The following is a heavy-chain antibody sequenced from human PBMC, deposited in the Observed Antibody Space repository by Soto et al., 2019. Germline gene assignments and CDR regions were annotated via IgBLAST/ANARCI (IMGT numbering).Heavy chain of an antibody. CDR3: ARENWNCAMGSPGGWLDP. Sequence: PSEPLSLACAVSGCSISSGGYSWSWIRQPPGKGLEWIGYIYHSGSTYYNPSLKSRVTISVDRSKNQFSLKLSSVTAADTAVYDCARENWNCAMGSPGGWLDPWGQGTRVTVSS. CDR2: IYHSGST. V-gene: IGHV4-30-2*01. CDR1: GCSISSGGYS. J-gene: IGHJ5*02. D-gene: IGHD1-7*01.